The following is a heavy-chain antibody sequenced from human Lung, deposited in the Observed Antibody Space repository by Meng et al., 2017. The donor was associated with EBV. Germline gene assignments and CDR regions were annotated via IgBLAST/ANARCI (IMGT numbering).Heavy chain of an antibody. CDR2: ISYSGST. D-gene: IGHD3-22*01. CDR1: GGPISSGDYS. Sequence: QVQCQESGPVLMKPAQTLSRPCTVVGGPISSGDYSGSWIRQPPGKGLECIGYISYSGSTYYTPSLKSRVTISVDTSKNQFSLKLSSVTAADTAVYYCARTHFYDSSNYGFDYWGQGTLVTVSS. J-gene: IGHJ4*02. CDR3: ARTHFYDSSNYGFDY. V-gene: IGHV4-30-4*01.